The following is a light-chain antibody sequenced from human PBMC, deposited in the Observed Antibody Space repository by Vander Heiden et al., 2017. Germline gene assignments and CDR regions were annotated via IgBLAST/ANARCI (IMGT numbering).Light chain of an antibody. Sequence: DIVITQSPLPLPFTPGEPPYISCRASQRHLQSNGYKYLDWFLQKPGQSPQLPIYLGSNRASGVPDRFSGTGSGTDFTLKISRVEAEDFGIYYCMQALQTPITFGQGTRLEIK. CDR1: QRHLQSNGYKY. CDR2: LGS. V-gene: IGKV2-28*01. J-gene: IGKJ5*01. CDR3: MQALQTPIT.